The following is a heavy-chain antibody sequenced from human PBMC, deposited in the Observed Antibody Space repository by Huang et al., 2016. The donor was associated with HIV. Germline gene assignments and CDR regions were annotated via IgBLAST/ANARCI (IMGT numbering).Heavy chain of an antibody. CDR3: TRVVYSGSYYGFFDY. Sequence: EVQLVESGGGLVQPGRSLRLSCTASGFTFGGYAVGWFSQGPGKGLEGVGFIRKKAYGGTAEYAASVIGRFTISRDDSKSIAYLQMNSLKTDDTAVYYCTRVVYSGSYYGFFDYWAQGTLVTVSS. D-gene: IGHD1-26*01. V-gene: IGHV3-49*03. CDR1: GFTFGGYA. CDR2: IRKKAYGGTA. J-gene: IGHJ4*02.